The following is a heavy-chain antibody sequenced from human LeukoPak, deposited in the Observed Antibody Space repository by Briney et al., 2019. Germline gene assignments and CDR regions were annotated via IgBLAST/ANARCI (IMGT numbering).Heavy chain of an antibody. Sequence: GGSLTLSCAASGITLSSYWMSWVRQAPGKGLEWVANIKEDGSEKYYVDSVKGRFTISRDNAKNSLYLQMNSLRAEDTAVYYCARDPTALQNWDDFTLDYWGQGALVTVSS. D-gene: IGHD1-1*01. CDR3: ARDPTALQNWDDFTLDY. J-gene: IGHJ4*02. V-gene: IGHV3-7*01. CDR2: IKEDGSEK. CDR1: GITLSSYW.